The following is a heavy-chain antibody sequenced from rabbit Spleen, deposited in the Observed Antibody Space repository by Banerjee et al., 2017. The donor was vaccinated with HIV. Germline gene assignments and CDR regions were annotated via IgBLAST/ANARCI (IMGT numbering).Heavy chain of an antibody. CDR3: ARSGYVGWGGDGDLMGNKL. CDR2: IYIGGGNT. CDR1: GFSFSSNSY. V-gene: IGHV1S45*01. Sequence: QEQLVESGGDLVKPGASLTLTCTGSGFSFSSNSYMCWVRQAPGKGLEWIACIYIGGGNTYYATWARGRFTISKTSSTTVTLQMTGLTAADTATYFCARSGYVGWGGDGDLMGNKLWGPGTLVTVS. D-gene: IGHD4-1*01. J-gene: IGHJ4*01.